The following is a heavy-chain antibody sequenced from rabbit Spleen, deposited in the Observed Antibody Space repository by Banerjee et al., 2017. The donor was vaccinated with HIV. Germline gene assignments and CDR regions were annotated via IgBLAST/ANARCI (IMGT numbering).Heavy chain of an antibody. CDR1: GFSFSDRDV. Sequence: QEQLEESGGGLVQPEGSLTLTCKASGFSFSDRDVMCWVRQAPGKGLEWIACINTATGKPVYASWAKGRFTISRTSSTTVTLQMTSLTAADTATYFCARDSIYADFFSVAYALDLWGPGTLVTV. CDR2: INTATGKP. V-gene: IGHV1S45*01. J-gene: IGHJ4*01. D-gene: IGHD6-1*01. CDR3: ARDSIYADFFSVAYALDL.